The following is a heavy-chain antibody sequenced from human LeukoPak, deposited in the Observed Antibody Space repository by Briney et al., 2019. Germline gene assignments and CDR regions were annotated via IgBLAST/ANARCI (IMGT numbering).Heavy chain of an antibody. J-gene: IGHJ4*02. CDR3: ARDRVSGFGPDY. D-gene: IGHD3-10*01. CDR1: GFTFSDYY. Sequence: GGSLRLSCAASGFTFSDYYMSWIRQAPGKGLEWVSSVSSSSSFIYYADSVKGRFTISRDNAKKSLYLQMNSLRAEDTAVYYCARDRVSGFGPDYWGQGTLVTVSS. CDR2: VSSSSSFI. V-gene: IGHV3-11*06.